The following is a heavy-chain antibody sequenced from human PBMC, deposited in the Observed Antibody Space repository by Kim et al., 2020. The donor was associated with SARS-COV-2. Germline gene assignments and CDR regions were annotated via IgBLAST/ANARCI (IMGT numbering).Heavy chain of an antibody. CDR1: GFTFSSYA. CDR3: AKDRNLYGGNFNWFDP. J-gene: IGHJ5*02. D-gene: IGHD2-21*02. V-gene: IGHV3-23*01. Sequence: GGSLRLSCAASGFTFSSYAMSWVRQAPGKGLEWVSAISGSGGSTYYADSVKGRFTISRDNSKNTLYLQMNSLRAEDTAVYYCAKDRNLYGGNFNWFDPWGQGTLVTVSS. CDR2: ISGSGGST.